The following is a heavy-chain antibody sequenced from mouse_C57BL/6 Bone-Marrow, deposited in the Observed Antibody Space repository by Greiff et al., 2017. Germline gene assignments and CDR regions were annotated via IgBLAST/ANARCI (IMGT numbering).Heavy chain of an antibody. CDR1: GYTFTSYW. D-gene: IGHD2-12*01. V-gene: IGHV1-72*01. J-gene: IGHJ3*01. CDR2: IDPNSGGT. CDR3: ARSYYSHRAWFAY. Sequence: QVQLQQPGAELVKPGASVKLSCKASGYTFTSYWMHWVKQRPGRGLEWIGSIDPNSGGTKYNEKFKSKATLTVDKPSSTAYMQLSSLTSEDSAVYYCARSYYSHRAWFAYWGQGTLVTVSA.